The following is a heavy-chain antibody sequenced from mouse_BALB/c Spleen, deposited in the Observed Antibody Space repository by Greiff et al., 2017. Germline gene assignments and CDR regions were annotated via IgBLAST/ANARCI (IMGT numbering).Heavy chain of an antibody. J-gene: IGHJ2*01. V-gene: IGHV1-80*01. CDR3: ARWLPLDY. Sequence: GQLQQSGAELVRPGSSVKISCKASGYAFSSYWMNWVKQRPGQGLEWIGQIYPGDGDTNYNGKFKGKATLTADKSSSTAYMQLSSLTSEDSAVYFCARWLPLDYWGQGTTLTVSS. D-gene: IGHD2-2*01. CDR1: GYAFSSYW. CDR2: IYPGDGDT.